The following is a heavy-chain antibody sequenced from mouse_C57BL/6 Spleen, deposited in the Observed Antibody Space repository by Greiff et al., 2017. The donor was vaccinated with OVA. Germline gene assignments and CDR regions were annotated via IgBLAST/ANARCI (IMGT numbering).Heavy chain of an antibody. Sequence: VQLQQPGAELVKPGASVKMSCKASGYTFTSYWITWVKQRPGQGLEWIGDIYPGSGSTNYNEKFKSKDTLTVDTSPSTAYMQLSSQTSEDSAVYYCARGAVVATDYWGQGTTLTVSS. CDR2: IYPGSGST. CDR3: ARGAVVATDY. J-gene: IGHJ2*01. D-gene: IGHD1-1*01. CDR1: GYTFTSYW. V-gene: IGHV1-55*01.